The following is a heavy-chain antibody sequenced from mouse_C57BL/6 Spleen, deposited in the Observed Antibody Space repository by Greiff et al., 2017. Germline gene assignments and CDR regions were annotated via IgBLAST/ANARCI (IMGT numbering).Heavy chain of an antibody. CDR3: ARHYYSNYVGVDY. CDR2: IYPINGGN. CDR1: GYTLPDYY. Sequence: EVQLQQSGPELVKPGASVKMSCKASGYTLPDYYMHWVKQSLGKSLEWIGYIYPINGGNGYNQKFKGKATLTVDKSSSKAYMELRSLTSEDSAVYYCARHYYSNYVGVDYWGQGTTLTVSS. V-gene: IGHV1-34*01. D-gene: IGHD2-5*01. J-gene: IGHJ2*01.